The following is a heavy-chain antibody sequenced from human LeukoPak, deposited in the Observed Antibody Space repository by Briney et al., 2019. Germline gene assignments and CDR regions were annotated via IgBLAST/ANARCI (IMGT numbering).Heavy chain of an antibody. V-gene: IGHV3-7*01. D-gene: IGHD6-19*01. Sequence: GGPLRLSCAASGFTFSSSWMSWVRQAPGKGLEWVGNIQPDGSEQYPVDSLKGRFTISRDNARNSLFLQMNSLRPEDTAVYYCAKGSGWYLDYWGQGTLVTVSS. CDR2: IQPDGSEQ. CDR3: AKGSGWYLDY. J-gene: IGHJ4*02. CDR1: GFTFSSSW.